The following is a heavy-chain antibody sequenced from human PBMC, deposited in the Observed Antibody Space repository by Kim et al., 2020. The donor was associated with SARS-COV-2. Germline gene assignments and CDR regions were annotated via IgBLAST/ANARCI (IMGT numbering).Heavy chain of an antibody. V-gene: IGHV3-23*01. CDR2: ISGSGGST. CDR3: AKDSEPNVVPAATNFDY. D-gene: IGHD2-2*01. J-gene: IGHJ4*02. Sequence: GGSLRLSCAASGFTFSSYAMSWVRQAPGKGLEWVSAISGSGGSTYYADSVKGRFTISRDNSKNTLYLQMNSLRAEDTAVYYCAKDSEPNVVPAATNFDYWGQGTLVTVSS. CDR1: GFTFSSYA.